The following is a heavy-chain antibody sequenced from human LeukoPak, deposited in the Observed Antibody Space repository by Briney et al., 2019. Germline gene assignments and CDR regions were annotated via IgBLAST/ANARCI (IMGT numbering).Heavy chain of an antibody. Sequence: SANVSFKASVDIFRHYAISGVRQAPGHRLEWMGRKVSIFSEANYAQNFQGRGKLNADKSTATAYMEVTSLRSEDTAVYFCATTAGTGAFDYWGQGTMVTVSS. J-gene: IGHJ4*02. CDR1: VDIFRHYA. V-gene: IGHV1-69*04. D-gene: IGHD6-13*01. CDR2: KVSIFSEA. CDR3: ATTAGTGAFDY.